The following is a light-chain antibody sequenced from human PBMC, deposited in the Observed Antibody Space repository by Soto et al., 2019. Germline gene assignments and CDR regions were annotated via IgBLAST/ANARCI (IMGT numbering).Light chain of an antibody. V-gene: IGLV2-14*01. Sequence: QSVLTQPASVSGSPGQSITISCTGTSSDIGSYNYVSWDQQHPGKVPKLIIFEVSTRPSGVSNRFSGSKSGNTASQTISGLQADDEADYYCSSFTTSTTLYVFGTGTKVTVL. CDR1: SSDIGSYNY. CDR2: EVS. CDR3: SSFTTSTTLYV. J-gene: IGLJ1*01.